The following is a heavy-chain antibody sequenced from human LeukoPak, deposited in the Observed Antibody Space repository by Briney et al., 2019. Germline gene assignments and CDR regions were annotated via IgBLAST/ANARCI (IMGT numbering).Heavy chain of an antibody. Sequence: GGSLRLSCATSGFTFSRYGMSWVRQAPGKGLEWVSTISGSGGSTYYADSVKGRFTISRDNSKNTLYLQMNSLRAEDTAVYYCAKGVLTELETYDILALDYWGQGTLVTVSS. CDR2: ISGSGGST. CDR3: AKGVLTELETYDILALDY. D-gene: IGHD3-9*01. CDR1: GFTFSRYG. J-gene: IGHJ4*02. V-gene: IGHV3-23*01.